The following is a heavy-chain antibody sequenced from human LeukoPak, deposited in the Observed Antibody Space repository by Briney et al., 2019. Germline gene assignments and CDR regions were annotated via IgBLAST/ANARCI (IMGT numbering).Heavy chain of an antibody. V-gene: IGHV4-34*01. CDR1: GGPFSGYF. CDR2: IHNSGTT. CDR3: ARGFSGEWLLYSYYFDY. J-gene: IGHJ4*02. Sequence: SETLSLTCAVSGGPFSGYFWSWIRQSSGKGLEWIGEIHNSGTTNYNPSLKSRVTISVDTSKNQFSLKLSSVTAADTAVYYCARGFSGEWLLYSYYFDYWGQGTLVTVSS. D-gene: IGHD3-3*01.